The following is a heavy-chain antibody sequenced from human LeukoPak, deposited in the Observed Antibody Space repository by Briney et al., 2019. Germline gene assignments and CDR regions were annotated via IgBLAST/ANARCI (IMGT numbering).Heavy chain of an antibody. V-gene: IGHV3-11*01. D-gene: IGHD3-22*01. J-gene: IGHJ4*02. CDR1: GFTFSDYY. CDR3: ARVADGYDSSGYYWIWDY. Sequence: PGGSLRLSCAASGFTFSDYYMSWIRQAPWKGLEWVSYISISGSTIYYADSVKGRFTISRDNAKNSLYLQMNSLRAEDTAVYYCARVADGYDSSGYYWIWDYWGQGTLVTVSS. CDR2: ISISGSTI.